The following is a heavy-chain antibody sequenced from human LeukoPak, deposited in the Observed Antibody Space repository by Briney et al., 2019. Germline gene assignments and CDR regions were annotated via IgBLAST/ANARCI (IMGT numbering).Heavy chain of an antibody. CDR1: GGSISIGGYS. CDR2: IYHSGST. D-gene: IGHD3-22*01. Sequence: PSETLSLTCAVSGGSISIGGYSWSWIRQPPGKGLEWIGYIYHSGSTYYNPSLKSRVTISVDRSKNQFSLKLSSVTAADTAVYYCARDRVYYDSSGYYYYYYGMDVWGQGTTVTVSS. J-gene: IGHJ6*02. V-gene: IGHV4-30-2*01. CDR3: ARDRVYYDSSGYYYYYYGMDV.